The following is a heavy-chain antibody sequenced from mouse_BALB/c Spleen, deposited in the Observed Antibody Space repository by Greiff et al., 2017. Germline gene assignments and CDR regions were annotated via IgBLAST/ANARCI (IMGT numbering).Heavy chain of an antibody. CDR3: ARNVPGRGFAY. D-gene: IGHD1-1*01. CDR2: ISYSGST. V-gene: IGHV3-2*02. CDR1: GYSITSDYA. J-gene: IGHJ3*01. Sequence: EVQLQESGPGLVKPSQSLSLTCTVTGYSITSDYAWNWIRQFPGNKLEWMGYISYSGSTSYNPSLKSRISITRDTSKNQFFLQLNSVTTEDTATYYCARNVPGRGFAYWGQGTLVTVSA.